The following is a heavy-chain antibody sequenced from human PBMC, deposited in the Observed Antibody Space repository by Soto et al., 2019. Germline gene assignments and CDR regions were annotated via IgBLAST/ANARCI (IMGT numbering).Heavy chain of an antibody. D-gene: IGHD2-2*01. J-gene: IGHJ5*02. CDR2: IIPILGIA. CDR3: ARDGSYCSSTSCYETTNWFDP. Sequence: ASVKVSCKASGGTFSSYTISWVRRAPGQGLEWMGRIIPILGIANYAQKFQGRVAITADKSTSTAYMELRSLRSDDTAVYYCARDGSYCSSTSCYETTNWFDPWGQGTLVTVSS. CDR1: GGTFSSYT. V-gene: IGHV1-69*04.